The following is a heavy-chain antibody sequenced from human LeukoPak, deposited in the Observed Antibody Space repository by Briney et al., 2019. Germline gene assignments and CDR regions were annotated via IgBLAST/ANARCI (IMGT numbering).Heavy chain of an antibody. CDR1: GFTFSSYW. CDR2: IKQDGSEK. CDR3: NAGGYSYDY. V-gene: IGHV3-7*02. J-gene: IGHJ4*02. D-gene: IGHD5-18*01. Sequence: PGGSLRLSCAASGFTFSSYWMSCVRQAPGKGLEWVANIKQDGSEKYYVDPVKGRFTISRDNAKNSLYLQMNSLRAEDTAVYYCNAGGYSYDYWGQGTLVTVSS.